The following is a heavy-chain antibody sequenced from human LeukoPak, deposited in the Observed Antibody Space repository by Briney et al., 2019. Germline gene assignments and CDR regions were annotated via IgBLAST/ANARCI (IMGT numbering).Heavy chain of an antibody. CDR1: GFTFSSYA. CDR2: LSDNGGAT. Sequence: QPGGSLRLSCAASGFTFSSYAMNWVRQAPGKGLEWVSSLSDNGGATYYADSVKGRFTISRDNSKNTLYLQMNSLRAEDTAVYYCAKFRSTSGSYPLDYWGQGTLSPSPQ. J-gene: IGHJ4*02. CDR3: AKFRSTSGSYPLDY. D-gene: IGHD1-26*01. V-gene: IGHV3-23*01.